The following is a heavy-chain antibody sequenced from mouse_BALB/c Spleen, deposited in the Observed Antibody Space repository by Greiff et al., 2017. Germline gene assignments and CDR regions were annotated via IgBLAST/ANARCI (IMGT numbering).Heavy chain of an antibody. D-gene: IGHD1-1*01. Sequence: QVHVKQPGAELVRPGASVKLSCKASGYSFTSYWMNWVKQRPGQGLEWIGMIHPSDSETRLNQKFKDKATLTVDKSSSTAYMQLSSPTSEDSAVYYCARNYGSSAWFAYWGQGTLVTVSA. CDR3: ARNYGSSAWFAY. CDR2: IHPSDSET. J-gene: IGHJ3*01. V-gene: IGHV1-61*01. CDR1: GYSFTSYW.